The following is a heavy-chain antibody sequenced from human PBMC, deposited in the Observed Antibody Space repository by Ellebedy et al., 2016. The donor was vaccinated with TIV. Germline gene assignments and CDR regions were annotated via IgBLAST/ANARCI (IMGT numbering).Heavy chain of an antibody. CDR1: GFTFSTYW. Sequence: HTGGSLRLPCAASGFTFSTYWMLRVRQAPGKGLVWISHINDDGSTTTYADSVEGRFTISRDNAKNTLFLQMNSLSAEDTAQYYCARRNPSGYDPFLDSWGQGTLVTVSS. CDR2: INDDGSTT. V-gene: IGHV3-74*01. J-gene: IGHJ4*02. D-gene: IGHD5-12*01. CDR3: ARRNPSGYDPFLDS.